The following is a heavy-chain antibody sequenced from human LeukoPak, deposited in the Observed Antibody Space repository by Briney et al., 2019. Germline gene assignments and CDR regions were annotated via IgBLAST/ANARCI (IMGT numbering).Heavy chain of an antibody. J-gene: IGHJ3*02. CDR3: ARDLLREWLLEAFDI. D-gene: IGHD6-19*01. CDR1: GFTFSSYS. CDR2: ISSSSSTI. Sequence: GGSLRLSCAASGFTFSSYSMNWVRQAPGKGLEWVSYISSSSSTIYYADSVKGRFTISRDNAKNSLYLQMNSLRAEDTAVYYCARDLLREWLLEAFDIWGQGTMVTVSS. V-gene: IGHV3-48*01.